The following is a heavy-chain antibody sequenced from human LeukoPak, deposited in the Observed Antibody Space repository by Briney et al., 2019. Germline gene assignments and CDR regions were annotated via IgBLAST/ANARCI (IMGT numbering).Heavy chain of an antibody. CDR1: GGSFSGYY. CDR3: AREGYGDSIDY. Sequence: KPSETLSLTCAVYGGSFSGYYWSWIRQPPGKGLEWIGEINHSGSTNYNPSLKSRVTISVDTSKKQLSLKLTSVTAADTAVYYCAREGYGDSIDYWGQGTLVTVSS. D-gene: IGHD4-17*01. CDR2: INHSGST. J-gene: IGHJ4*02. V-gene: IGHV4-34*01.